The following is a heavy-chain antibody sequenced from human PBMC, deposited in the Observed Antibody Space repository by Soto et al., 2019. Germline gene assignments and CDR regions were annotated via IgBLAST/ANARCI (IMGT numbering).Heavy chain of an antibody. J-gene: IGHJ1*01. CDR2: ISVSGGGT. D-gene: IGHD4-4*01. CDR3: AKGDYSNG. CDR1: GFTFSSYV. V-gene: IGHV3-23*01. Sequence: GGSLRLSCAASGFTFSSYVMSWVRQAPGKGLEWVSGISVSGGGTYYADSVKGRFTISRDNSKNTLYLQMNSLRAEDTAIYYCAKGDYSNGWGQGTLVTVSS.